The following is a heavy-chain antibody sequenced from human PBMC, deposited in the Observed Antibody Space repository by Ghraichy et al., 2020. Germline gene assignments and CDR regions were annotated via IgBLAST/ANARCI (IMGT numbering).Heavy chain of an antibody. D-gene: IGHD3-16*02. CDR2: INPSGGST. CDR3: ARDRAGVYDYVWGSYRLFDY. V-gene: IGHV1-46*01. CDR1: GYTFTSYY. Sequence: ASVKVSCKASGYTFTSYYMHWVRQAPGQGLEWMGIINPSGGSTSYAQKFQGRVTMTRDTSTSTVYMELSSLRSEDTAVYYCARDRAGVYDYVWGSYRLFDYWGQGTLVTVSS. J-gene: IGHJ4*02.